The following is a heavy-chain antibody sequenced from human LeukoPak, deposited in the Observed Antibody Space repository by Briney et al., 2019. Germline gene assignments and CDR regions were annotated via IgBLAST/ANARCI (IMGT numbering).Heavy chain of an antibody. Sequence: GGSLRLSCAASGFTFSSYWMNWVRQAPGKGLEWVSAIDWNSGSIDYADSVKGRFAISRDNAKNSLWLQMNSLRAEDTALYYCVQGRGPYYYYYGMDVWGQGTTVTVSS. J-gene: IGHJ6*02. D-gene: IGHD5-24*01. CDR1: GFTFSSYW. CDR2: IDWNSGSI. V-gene: IGHV3-9*01. CDR3: VQGRGPYYYYYGMDV.